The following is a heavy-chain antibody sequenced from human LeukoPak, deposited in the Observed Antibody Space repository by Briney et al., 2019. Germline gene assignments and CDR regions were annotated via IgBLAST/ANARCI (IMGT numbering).Heavy chain of an antibody. CDR2: IRYDGSNK. D-gene: IGHD3-3*01. V-gene: IGHV3-30*02. J-gene: IGHJ4*02. CDR1: GFTLSTSG. Sequence: PGGSLRLSCAASGFTLSTSGMHWVRQAPGKGLEWVAFIRYDGSNKYYADSVKGRFTISRDNSKNTLYLQMNSLRAEDTAVYYCAKDDFWSGYYPHDYWGQETLVTVSS. CDR3: AKDDFWSGYYPHDY.